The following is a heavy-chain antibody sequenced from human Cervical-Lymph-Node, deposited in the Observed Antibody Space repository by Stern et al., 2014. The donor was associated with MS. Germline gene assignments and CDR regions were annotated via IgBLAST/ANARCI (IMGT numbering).Heavy chain of an antibody. CDR2: LNPNSDDP. J-gene: IGHJ4*02. CDR3: AREATRIIVGIDY. Sequence: QVQLVESGAKMERPGASVRVSCKASGYDFTGFFIHWVRQVPGPGLEWMGRLNPNSDDPTYAQNFQDRVTLTSDTSIGTAYLELSRLTSADTAVYYCAREATRIIVGIDYWGQGTPVTVSS. V-gene: IGHV1-2*06. CDR1: GYDFTGFF. D-gene: IGHD2/OR15-2a*01.